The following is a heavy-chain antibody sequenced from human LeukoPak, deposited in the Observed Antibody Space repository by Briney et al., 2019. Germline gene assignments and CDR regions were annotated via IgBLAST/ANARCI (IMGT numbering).Heavy chain of an antibody. CDR3: ARGIQTYYYDSSGYPSIYYMDV. CDR1: GCTFTSYD. Sequence: ASVKVSCKASGCTFTSYDINWVRQATGQGLEWMGWMNPNSGNTGYAQKFQGRVTMTRNTSISTAYMELSSLRSEDTGVYYCARGIQTYYYDSSGYPSIYYMDVWGKGTTVTVSS. V-gene: IGHV1-8*01. D-gene: IGHD3-22*01. J-gene: IGHJ6*03. CDR2: MNPNSGNT.